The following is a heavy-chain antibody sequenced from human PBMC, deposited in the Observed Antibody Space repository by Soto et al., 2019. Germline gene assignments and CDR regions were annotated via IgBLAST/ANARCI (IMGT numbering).Heavy chain of an antibody. J-gene: IGHJ6*02. Sequence: PGGSLRLSCAASGFTFSSYEMNWVRQAPGKGLEWVSYISSSGSTIYYADSVRGRFTISRDNAKNSLYLQMNSLRAEDTAVYYCARERITMVRGVILYYYGMDVWGQGTTVTVSS. CDR2: ISSSGSTI. D-gene: IGHD3-10*01. V-gene: IGHV3-48*03. CDR1: GFTFSSYE. CDR3: ARERITMVRGVILYYYGMDV.